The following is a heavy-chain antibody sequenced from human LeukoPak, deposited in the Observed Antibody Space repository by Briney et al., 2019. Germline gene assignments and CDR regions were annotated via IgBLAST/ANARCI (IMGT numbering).Heavy chain of an antibody. V-gene: IGHV3-7*01. Sequence: QPGGSLRLSCAASGFTFSTYWMGWVRQAPGKGLEWVANIKQDGSEKYYVDSVKGRFSISIYNAKNSRYAQMNSLRAEDTAMYYCARDSAGNDYWGQGTLVTVSS. J-gene: IGHJ4*02. CDR2: IKQDGSEK. CDR1: GFTFSTYW. D-gene: IGHD6-13*01. CDR3: ARDSAGNDY.